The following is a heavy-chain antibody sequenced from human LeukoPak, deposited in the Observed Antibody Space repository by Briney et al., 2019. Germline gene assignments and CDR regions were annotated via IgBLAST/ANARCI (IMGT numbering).Heavy chain of an antibody. CDR3: ARGAVDYTPVGRYYYNMDV. CDR1: GFTISGFW. Sequence: GGSLRLSCTGSGFTISGFWMSWVRQLPGKGLGWVAYMNQDGSEKTYVDSVKGRFNISRDHAQNSLFLQVNNLTVEDTAVYYCARGAVDYTPVGRYYYNMDVWGQGTTVTVSS. D-gene: IGHD3-3*01. J-gene: IGHJ6*02. CDR2: MNQDGSEK. V-gene: IGHV3-7*04.